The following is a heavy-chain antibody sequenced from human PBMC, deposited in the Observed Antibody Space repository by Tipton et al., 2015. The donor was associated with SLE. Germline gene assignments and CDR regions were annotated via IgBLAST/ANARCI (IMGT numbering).Heavy chain of an antibody. CDR2: INHSGST. CDR1: GGSFSGYY. CDR3: ARGPGGDKETDAFDI. V-gene: IGHV4-34*01. Sequence: TLSLTCAVYGGSFSGYYWSWIRQPPGKGLEWIGEINHSGSTNYNPSLKSRVTISVDTSKNQFSLKLSSVTAADTVVYYCARGPGGDKETDAFDIGAQGTMVTASS. J-gene: IGHJ3*02. D-gene: IGHD2-21*02.